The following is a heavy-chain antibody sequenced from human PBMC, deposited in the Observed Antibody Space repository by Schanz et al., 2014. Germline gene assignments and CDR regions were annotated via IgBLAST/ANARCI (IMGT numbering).Heavy chain of an antibody. CDR1: GFTFSSYA. Sequence: EVQLLESGGGLVQPGGSLRLSCAASGFTFSSYAMSWVRQAPGKGLEWVSVISDSGGSTYYADSVKGRFTISRDNAKNSLYLQMNSLRAEDTAVYYCERFQSPHQPFDYWGQGTLVTVSS. CDR3: ERFQSPHQPFDY. CDR2: ISDSGGST. J-gene: IGHJ4*02. D-gene: IGHD2-2*01. V-gene: IGHV3-23*01.